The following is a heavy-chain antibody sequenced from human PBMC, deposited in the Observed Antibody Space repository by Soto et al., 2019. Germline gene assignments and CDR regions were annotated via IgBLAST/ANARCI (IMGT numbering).Heavy chain of an antibody. J-gene: IGHJ5*02. CDR1: GGSVSSGSYY. CDR2: VYYNGGT. CDR3: ARLTYCSGGSCYPDDNWFDP. V-gene: IGHV4-61*01. Sequence: SETLSLTCTVSGGSVSSGSYYWTWIRQPPGKGLERIGYVYYNGGTNYNPSLKSRVTISVDTSKNQFSLKLSSVTAADTAVYYCARLTYCSGGSCYPDDNWFDPWGQGTLVTVSS. D-gene: IGHD2-15*01.